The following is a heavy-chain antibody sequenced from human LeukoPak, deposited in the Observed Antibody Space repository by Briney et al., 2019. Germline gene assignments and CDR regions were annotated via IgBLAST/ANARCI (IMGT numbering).Heavy chain of an antibody. CDR2: VHPNSGST. CDR3: ARGPRNDP. J-gene: IGHJ5*02. D-gene: IGHD1-14*01. V-gene: IGHV1-8*01. Sequence: ASVKVSCKTSGYPFTTYEINWVRQAAGQGLEWMGWVHPNSGSTAYAQKFQGRVTMTRDTSISTAYMELTGLRSDDTAVYFCARGPRNDPWVQGTLVTVSS. CDR1: GYPFTTYE.